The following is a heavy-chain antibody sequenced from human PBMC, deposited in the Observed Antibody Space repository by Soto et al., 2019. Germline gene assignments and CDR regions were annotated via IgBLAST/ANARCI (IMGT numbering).Heavy chain of an antibody. CDR2: IIPILGIA. Sequence: ASVKVSCKASGGTFSSYTISWVRQAPGQGLEWMGRIIPILGIANYAQKFQGRVTITADKSTSTGYMELSSLRSEDTAVYYCARAKSTCSGGSCYTDAFDIWGQGTMVTVSS. V-gene: IGHV1-69*02. CDR3: ARAKSTCSGGSCYTDAFDI. CDR1: GGTFSSYT. D-gene: IGHD2-15*01. J-gene: IGHJ3*02.